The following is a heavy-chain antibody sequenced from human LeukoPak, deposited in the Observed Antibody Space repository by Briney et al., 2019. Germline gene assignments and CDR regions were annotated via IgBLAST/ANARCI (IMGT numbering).Heavy chain of an antibody. D-gene: IGHD3-16*02. CDR2: ISAYNGNT. CDR3: ALGGYRSTTFDY. CDR1: GYTFTSYG. Sequence: ASVKVSCKASGYTFTSYGISWVRQAPGQGLEWMGWISAYNGNTNYAQKFQGRVTMTRNTSISTAYMELSSLRYEDTAVYYCALGGYRSTTFDYWGQGTLVTVSS. V-gene: IGHV1-18*01. J-gene: IGHJ4*02.